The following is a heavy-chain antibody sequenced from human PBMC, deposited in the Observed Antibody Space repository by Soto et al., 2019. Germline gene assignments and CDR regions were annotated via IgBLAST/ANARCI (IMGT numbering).Heavy chain of an antibody. CDR2: ICWDDDQ. Sequence: SGLTLVNPTQTLTLTCTFSGFSLSSSGVGVGWIRQLPGQALEWLALICWDDDQRYRPSLQSRLTITRDTSINQVVLTMTNMDPVDTATYYCAHVPLVLESSTPYYYYGMDVWGRGTTVTVSS. J-gene: IGHJ6*02. CDR1: GFSLSSSGVG. V-gene: IGHV2-5*02. CDR3: AHVPLVLESSTPYYYYGMDV. D-gene: IGHD3-3*02.